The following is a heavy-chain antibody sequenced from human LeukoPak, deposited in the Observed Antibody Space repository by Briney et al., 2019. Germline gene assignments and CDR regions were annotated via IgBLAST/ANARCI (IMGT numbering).Heavy chain of an antibody. CDR2: ISSRSSYI. D-gene: IGHD3-22*01. V-gene: IGHV3-21*01. CDR1: GFTFSSYN. Sequence: GGSLRLSCAASGFTFSSYNMKWVRQAPGKGLEWVSSISSRSSYIFYADSVKGRFTISRDNAKNSLYLQMNSLRAGDTAVYYCATGEGGSYYDSRGYYSDIWGQGTMVTVSS. CDR3: ATGEGGSYYDSRGYYSDI. J-gene: IGHJ3*02.